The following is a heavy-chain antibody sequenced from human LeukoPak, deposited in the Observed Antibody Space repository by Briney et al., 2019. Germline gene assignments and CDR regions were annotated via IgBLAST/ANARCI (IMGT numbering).Heavy chain of an antibody. Sequence: SETLSLTCAVYGGSFSGYYWSWIRQPPGKGLEWIGEINHSGSTNYNPSLKSRVTISVDTSKNQFSLKLSSVTAADTAVYYCARGSGLVWWQEDYFDYWGQGTLVTVSS. J-gene: IGHJ4*02. V-gene: IGHV4-34*01. CDR2: INHSGST. CDR3: ARGSGLVWWQEDYFDY. D-gene: IGHD3-10*01. CDR1: GGSFSGYY.